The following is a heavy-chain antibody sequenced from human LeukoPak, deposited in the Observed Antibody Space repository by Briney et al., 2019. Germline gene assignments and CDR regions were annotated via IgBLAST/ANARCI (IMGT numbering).Heavy chain of an antibody. V-gene: IGHV1-18*01. Sequence: ASVKVSCKASGGTFSSYAISWVRQAPGQGLEWMGWISAYNGNTNYAQKLQGRVTMTTDTSTSTAYMELRSLRSDDTAVYYCARGAYYYDSSGYFDYWGQGTLVTVSS. CDR2: ISAYNGNT. J-gene: IGHJ4*02. D-gene: IGHD3-22*01. CDR3: ARGAYYYDSSGYFDY. CDR1: GGTFSSYA.